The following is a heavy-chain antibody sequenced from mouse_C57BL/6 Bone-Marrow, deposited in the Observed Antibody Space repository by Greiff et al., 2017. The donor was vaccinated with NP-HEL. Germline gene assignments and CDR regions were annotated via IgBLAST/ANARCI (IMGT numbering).Heavy chain of an antibody. D-gene: IGHD2-4*01. CDR1: GYTFTSYW. CDR2: IHPNSGST. J-gene: IGHJ4*01. Sequence: QVQLQQPGAELVKPGASVKLSCKASGYTFTSYWMHWVKQRPGQGLEWIGMIHPNSGSTNYNEKFKRKATLTVDKSSSTAYMQLSSLTSEDSAVYYCARWASSMIRYAMDYWGQGTSVTVSS. V-gene: IGHV1-64*01. CDR3: ARWASSMIRYAMDY.